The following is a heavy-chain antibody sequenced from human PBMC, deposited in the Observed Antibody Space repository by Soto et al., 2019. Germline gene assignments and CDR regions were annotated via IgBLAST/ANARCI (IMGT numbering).Heavy chain of an antibody. D-gene: IGHD4-17*01. Sequence: QVQLQESGPGLVTPSDTLSHTCAVSGYSISSSNWWGWIRQPPGKGLEWIGYIYYSGSTYYNPSLNSRVXXXVXXSKNQFSQKLSSVTAVDTAVYYCARKNGVLDAFDIWGQGTMVTVSS. J-gene: IGHJ3*02. V-gene: IGHV4-28*01. CDR3: ARKNGVLDAFDI. CDR1: GYSISSSNW. CDR2: IYYSGST.